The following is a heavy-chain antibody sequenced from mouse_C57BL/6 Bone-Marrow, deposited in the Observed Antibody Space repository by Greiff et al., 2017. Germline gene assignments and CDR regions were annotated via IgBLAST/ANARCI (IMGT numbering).Heavy chain of an antibody. J-gene: IGHJ1*03. CDR3: TRWYYGSYWDFDV. Sequence: VQLQQSGTVLARPGASVKMSCKTSGYTFTSYWMHWVKQRPGQGLEWIGAIYPGNSDTSYNQKFKGKANLTAVTSASTAYMELSSLTTEDSAVYYCTRWYYGSYWDFDVWGTGTTVTVSS. CDR2: IYPGNSDT. V-gene: IGHV1-5*01. CDR1: GYTFTSYW. D-gene: IGHD1-1*01.